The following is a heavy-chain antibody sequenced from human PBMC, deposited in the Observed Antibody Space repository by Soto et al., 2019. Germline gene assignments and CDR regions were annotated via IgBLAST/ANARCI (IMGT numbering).Heavy chain of an antibody. CDR1: GGSISSYY. J-gene: IGHJ4*02. Sequence: QVQLQESGPGLVKPSETLSLTCTVSGGSISSYYWSWIRQPAGKGLEWIGRIYTSGSTNYNPSLKSRVTMSVDTSKNQFSLKLSSVTAADTAVYYCASSGLYPSYYYDSSGSTGEGGFDYWGQGTLVTVSS. D-gene: IGHD3-22*01. CDR2: IYTSGST. CDR3: ASSGLYPSYYYDSSGSTGEGGFDY. V-gene: IGHV4-4*07.